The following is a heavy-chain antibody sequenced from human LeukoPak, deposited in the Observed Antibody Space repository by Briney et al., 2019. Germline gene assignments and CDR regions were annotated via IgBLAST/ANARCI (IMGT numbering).Heavy chain of an antibody. Sequence: GVSLTLSCTASNFVFSDYYMSWLRQSPGKGLQWGSYISSGGYSIYYADSVRGRFTISRENAKNSMYLQMNSLRADDTAVYYCAREMDGEYGSGTFYDLWGQGNMVTVSS. J-gene: IGHJ5*02. V-gene: IGHV3-11*01. CDR1: NFVFSDYY. CDR3: AREMDGEYGSGTFYDL. D-gene: IGHD3-10*01. CDR2: ISSGGYSI.